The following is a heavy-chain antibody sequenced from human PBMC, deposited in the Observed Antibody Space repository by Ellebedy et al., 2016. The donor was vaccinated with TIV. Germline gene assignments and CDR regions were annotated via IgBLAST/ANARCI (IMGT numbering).Heavy chain of an antibody. Sequence: ASVKVSCKASGGTFSSYAISWVRRAPGQGLESMGGIIPIFGTANYAQKFQGRVTITADKSTSTAYMELSSLRSEDTAVYYCANLVGHYQPDYWGQGTLVTVSS. D-gene: IGHD2-2*01. CDR2: IIPIFGTA. V-gene: IGHV1-69*06. CDR1: GGTFSSYA. J-gene: IGHJ4*02. CDR3: ANLVGHYQPDY.